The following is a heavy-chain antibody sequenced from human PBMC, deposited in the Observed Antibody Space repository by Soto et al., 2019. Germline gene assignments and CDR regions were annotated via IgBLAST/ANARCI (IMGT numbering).Heavy chain of an antibody. Sequence: EVHLVESGGGLVQPGGSLRLSCAASGFSFSSYWMSWVRQAPEKGLEWVANIKQGGNDLYFVDSVKGRFTISRDNAKTSRYLHMSSGSDEDTGVYYCASTILGVVTHSSYRDVWGKGTTVTVSS. CDR1: GFSFSSYW. V-gene: IGHV3-7*01. J-gene: IGHJ6*03. CDR3: ASTILGVVTHSSYRDV. CDR2: IKQGGNDL. D-gene: IGHD3-3*01.